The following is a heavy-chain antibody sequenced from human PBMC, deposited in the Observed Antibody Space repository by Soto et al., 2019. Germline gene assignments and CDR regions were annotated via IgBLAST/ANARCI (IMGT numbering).Heavy chain of an antibody. Sequence: GESLKISCKGSGYSFTSYWISWVRQMPGKGLEWMGRIDPSDSYTNYSPSFQGHVTISADKSISTAYLQWSSLKASDTAMYYCARRSITMVRGVIRGMDVWGQGTTVTVSS. D-gene: IGHD3-10*01. V-gene: IGHV5-10-1*01. CDR1: GYSFTSYW. J-gene: IGHJ6*02. CDR3: ARRSITMVRGVIRGMDV. CDR2: IDPSDSYT.